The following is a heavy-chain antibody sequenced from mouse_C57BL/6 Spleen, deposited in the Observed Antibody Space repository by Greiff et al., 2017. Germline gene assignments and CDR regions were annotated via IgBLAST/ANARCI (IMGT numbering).Heavy chain of an antibody. J-gene: IGHJ4*01. CDR2: ISSGSSTI. V-gene: IGHV5-17*01. CDR3: ARHDYLYAMDY. D-gene: IGHD2-4*01. Sequence: EVQLMESGGGLVKPGGSLKLSCAASGFTFSDYGMHWVRQAPEKGLEWVAYISSGSSTIYYADTVKGRFTISRDNAKNTLFLQMTSLRSEDTAMYYCARHDYLYAMDYWGQGTSVTVSS. CDR1: GFTFSDYG.